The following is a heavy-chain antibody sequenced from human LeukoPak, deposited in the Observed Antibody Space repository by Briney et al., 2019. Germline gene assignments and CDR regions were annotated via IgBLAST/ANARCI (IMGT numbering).Heavy chain of an antibody. J-gene: IGHJ6*02. CDR2: ISYDGSNK. D-gene: IGHD5-24*01. Sequence: PGRSLRLSCTASGFTFSSYAMHWVRQAPGKGLEWVAVISYDGSNKYYADSVKGRFTISRDNSKNTLYLQMNSLRAEDTAVYYCARFRILEMATSLDQYYGMDVWGQGTTVTVSS. CDR3: ARFRILEMATSLDQYYGMDV. CDR1: GFTFSSYA. V-gene: IGHV3-30-3*01.